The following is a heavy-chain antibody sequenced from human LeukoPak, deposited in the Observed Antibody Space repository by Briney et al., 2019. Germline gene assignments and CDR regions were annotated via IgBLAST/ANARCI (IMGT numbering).Heavy chain of an antibody. CDR2: ISSSSSTI. V-gene: IGHV3-48*01. Sequence: GGSLRLSCAASGFTFSSYAMYWVRQAPGKGLEWVSYISSSSSTIYYADSVKGRFTISRDNAKNSLYLQMNSLRAEDTAVYYCARCTAMVYSYYMDVWGKGTTVTVSS. CDR1: GFTFSSYA. J-gene: IGHJ6*03. CDR3: ARCTAMVYSYYMDV. D-gene: IGHD5-18*01.